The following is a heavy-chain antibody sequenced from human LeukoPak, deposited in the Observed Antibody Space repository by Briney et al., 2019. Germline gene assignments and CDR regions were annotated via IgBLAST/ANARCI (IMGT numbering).Heavy chain of an antibody. V-gene: IGHV4-39*01. CDR3: APLGQLLYTPPKGWFDP. CDR1: GGSISSSSYY. Sequence: SETLSLTCTVSGGSISSSSYYWGWIRQPPGKGLEWIGSIYYSGSTYYNPSLKSRVTISVGTSKNQFSLKLSSVTAADTAVYYCAPLGQLLYTPPKGWFDPWGQGTLVTVSS. D-gene: IGHD2-2*02. J-gene: IGHJ5*02. CDR2: IYYSGST.